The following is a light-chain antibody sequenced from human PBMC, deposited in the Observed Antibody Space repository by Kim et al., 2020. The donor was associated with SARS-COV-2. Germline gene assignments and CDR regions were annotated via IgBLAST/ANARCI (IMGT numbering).Light chain of an antibody. Sequence: ASVGDRVTITCRASQTISNWLAWYQQTPGKATNLLIYDASSLASGVPSRFSGSGSGTEFTLTISSLQPDDFATYYCQQYNDSPWTFGQGTKVDIK. CDR2: DAS. J-gene: IGKJ1*01. V-gene: IGKV1-5*01. CDR1: QTISNW. CDR3: QQYNDSPWT.